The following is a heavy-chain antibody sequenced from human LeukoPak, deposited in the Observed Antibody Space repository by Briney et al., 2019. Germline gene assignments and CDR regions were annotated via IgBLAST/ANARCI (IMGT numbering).Heavy chain of an antibody. D-gene: IGHD2-2*01. V-gene: IGHV3-30*18. Sequence: QPGRSLRLSCAASGFTFSSYGMHWVRQAPGKGLEWVAVISYDGSNKYYADSVKGRFTISRDNSKNTLYLQMNSLRAEDTAVYYCAKEGRSTSYHYYYYGMDVWGQGTTVTVSS. CDR1: GFTFSSYG. J-gene: IGHJ6*02. CDR2: ISYDGSNK. CDR3: AKEGRSTSYHYYYYGMDV.